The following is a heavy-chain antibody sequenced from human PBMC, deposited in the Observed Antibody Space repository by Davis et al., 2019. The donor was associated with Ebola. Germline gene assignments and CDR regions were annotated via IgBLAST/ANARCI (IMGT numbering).Heavy chain of an antibody. J-gene: IGHJ3*02. V-gene: IGHV3-48*01. CDR3: AKDSGNYFSFAAFDI. Sequence: GESLKTPCAASGFPFSHYSMNWVRQAPGKGLERVSYISSSSSTIYYADSVKGRCTISRDNSKNTLYLQMNSLRAEDTAVYYCAKDSGNYFSFAAFDIWGRGTMVTVSS. CDR1: GFPFSHYS. D-gene: IGHD1-26*01. CDR2: ISSSSSTI.